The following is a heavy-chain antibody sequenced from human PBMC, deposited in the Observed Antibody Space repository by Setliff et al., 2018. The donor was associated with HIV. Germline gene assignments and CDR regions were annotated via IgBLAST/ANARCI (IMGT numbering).Heavy chain of an antibody. CDR3: ARDQGELLHYYYYGMDV. CDR1: GGSITSGNYF. Sequence: SETLSLTCTVSGGSITSGNYFWTWIRQPAGKGLEWIGHIYTSGSTNYNPSLKSRVTISVDASKNQFSLKLSSVTAADTAVYYCARDQGELLHYYYYGMDVWGQGTTVTVSS. V-gene: IGHV4-61*09. CDR2: IYTSGST. J-gene: IGHJ6*02. D-gene: IGHD1-26*01.